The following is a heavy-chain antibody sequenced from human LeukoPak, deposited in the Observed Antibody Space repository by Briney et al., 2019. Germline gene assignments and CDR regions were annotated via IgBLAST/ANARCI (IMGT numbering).Heavy chain of an antibody. J-gene: IGHJ4*02. CDR2: ISAYNGNT. CDR1: GYTFTSYG. CDR3: ARDPRRGQQLVHFDY. D-gene: IGHD6-13*01. Sequence: ASVKVSCKASGYTFTSYGISWVRQAPGQGLEWMGWISAYNGNTNCAQKLQGRVTMTTDTSTSTAYMELRSLRSDDTAVYYCARDPRRGQQLVHFDYWGQGTLVTVSS. V-gene: IGHV1-18*01.